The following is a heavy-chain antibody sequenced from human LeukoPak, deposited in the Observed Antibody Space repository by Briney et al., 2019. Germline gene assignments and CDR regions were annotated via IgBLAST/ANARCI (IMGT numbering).Heavy chain of an antibody. J-gene: IGHJ3*02. CDR3: AIIVVVTAIQGIDAFDI. D-gene: IGHD2-21*02. V-gene: IGHV3-48*03. Sequence: PGGSLRLSCAASGFTFSSYEMNWVRQAPGKGLEWVSYISSSGSTIYYADSVKGRFTISRDNAKNSLYLQMNSLRAEDTAVYYCAIIVVVTAIQGIDAFDIWGQGTMVTVSS. CDR2: ISSSGSTI. CDR1: GFTFSSYE.